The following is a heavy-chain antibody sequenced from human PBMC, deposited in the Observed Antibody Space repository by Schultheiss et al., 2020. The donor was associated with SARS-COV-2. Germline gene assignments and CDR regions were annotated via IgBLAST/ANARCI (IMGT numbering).Heavy chain of an antibody. CDR2: IYYSGSI. D-gene: IGHD3-3*01. CDR3: ASRYYDFWSGIGH. J-gene: IGHJ4*02. CDR1: GGSISSYY. Sequence: SETLSLTCTVSGGSISSYYWSWIRQPPGKGLEWIGYIYYSGSINYNPSLKSRVTISVDTSKNQFSLKLSSVTAADTAVYYCASRYYDFWSGIGHWGQGTLVTVSS. V-gene: IGHV4-59*08.